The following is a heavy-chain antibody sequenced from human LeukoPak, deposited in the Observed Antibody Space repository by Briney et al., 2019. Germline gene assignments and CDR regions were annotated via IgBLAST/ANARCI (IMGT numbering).Heavy chain of an antibody. CDR3: AKRTVDTAMARFDY. D-gene: IGHD5-18*01. J-gene: IGHJ4*02. V-gene: IGHV3-23*01. Sequence: GGSLRLSCAASGFTFSSYGMHWVRQAPGKGLEWVSAISGSGGSTYYADSVKGRFTISRDNSKNALYLQMNSLRAEDTAVYYCAKRTVDTAMARFDYWGQGTLVTVSS. CDR1: GFTFSSYG. CDR2: ISGSGGST.